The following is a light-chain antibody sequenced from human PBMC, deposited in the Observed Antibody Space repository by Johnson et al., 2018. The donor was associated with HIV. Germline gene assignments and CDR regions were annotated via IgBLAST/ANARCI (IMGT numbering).Light chain of an antibody. V-gene: IGLV1-51*01. CDR2: DND. CDR3: GAWHSSLSGGLYL. Sequence: QSILTQPPSVSAAPGQKVTISCSGSSSNIGTNSVSWYQQVPGTAPKLLIYDNDRRPSGIPDRFSGSKSGTSSTLGITGLQTGDEADYYCGAWHSSLSGGLYLFGTGTKVTVL. J-gene: IGLJ1*01. CDR1: SSNIGTNS.